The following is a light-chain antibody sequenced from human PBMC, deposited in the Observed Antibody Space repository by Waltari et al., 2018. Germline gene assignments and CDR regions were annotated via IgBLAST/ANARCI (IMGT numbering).Light chain of an antibody. J-gene: IGLJ2*01. V-gene: IGLV2-8*01. CDR3: SSYAGSNNPVV. CDR2: EVS. Sequence: QSALTQPPSASGSPGQSVTISSPGTSSDLGGSNYVSCYQQHPGKAPKLMIYEVSKRPSGVPDRFSGSKSGNTASLTVSGLQAEDEADYYCSSYAGSNNPVVFGGGTKLTVL. CDR1: SSDLGGSNY.